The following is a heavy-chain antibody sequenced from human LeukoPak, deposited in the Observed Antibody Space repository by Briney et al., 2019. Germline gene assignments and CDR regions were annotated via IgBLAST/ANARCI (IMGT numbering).Heavy chain of an antibody. D-gene: IGHD3-22*01. CDR2: IYYSGST. V-gene: IGHV4-39*01. CDR1: GVSISSSSYY. Sequence: SETLSLTCTVSGVSISSSSYYWGWIRQPPGKGLEWIVSIYYSGSTYYHPSLKSLVTISVDTSKHQFSLKLSSVTAADTAVYYCARLDLGYYYDSSGPDQFDYWGQGTLVTVSS. CDR3: ARLDLGYYYDSSGPDQFDY. J-gene: IGHJ4*02.